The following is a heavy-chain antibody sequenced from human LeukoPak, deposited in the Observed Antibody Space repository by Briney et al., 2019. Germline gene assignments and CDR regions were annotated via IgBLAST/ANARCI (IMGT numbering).Heavy chain of an antibody. Sequence: GGSLRLSCAASGFTFSTYWMKWVRQAPRKGLEWVASIKEDGSDKYYVDSVKGRFSISRDNAKNSLYLQMNSLRTEDTAVYYCAKGGHYNFDYWGQGTLVTVSS. J-gene: IGHJ4*02. V-gene: IGHV3-7*01. CDR3: AKGGHYNFDY. CDR1: GFTFSTYW. D-gene: IGHD4-11*01. CDR2: IKEDGSDK.